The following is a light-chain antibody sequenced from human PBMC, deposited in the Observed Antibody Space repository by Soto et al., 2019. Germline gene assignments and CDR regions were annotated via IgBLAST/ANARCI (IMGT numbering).Light chain of an antibody. Sequence: QSALTQPPSVSASPGQSVTISCTGTSSDVGSYDRVSWYQQPPGTAPKLMIYEVSNRPSGVPDRFSGSKSGNTASLTISGLQAEYEADYFCASYTTSSAFVVFGGGTKLTVL. CDR2: EVS. CDR3: ASYTTSSAFVV. CDR1: SSDVGSYDR. J-gene: IGLJ2*01. V-gene: IGLV2-18*02.